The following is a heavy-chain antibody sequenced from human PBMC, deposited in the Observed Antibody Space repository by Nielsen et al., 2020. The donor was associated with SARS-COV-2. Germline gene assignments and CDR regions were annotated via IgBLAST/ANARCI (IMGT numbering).Heavy chain of an antibody. CDR3: ASRYCSSTSCYRSNGMDV. J-gene: IGHJ6*02. Sequence: WIRQPAGKGLEYVSAISSNGGSTYYANSVRGRFTISRDNSKNTLYLQMNSLRAEDTAVYYCASRYCSSTSCYRSNGMDVWGQGTTVTVSS. CDR2: ISSNGGST. D-gene: IGHD2-2*01. V-gene: IGHV3-64*01.